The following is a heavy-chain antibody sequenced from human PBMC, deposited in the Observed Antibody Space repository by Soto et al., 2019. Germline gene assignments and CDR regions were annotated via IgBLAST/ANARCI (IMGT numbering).Heavy chain of an antibody. CDR3: ASVKGSSSSTPFDY. D-gene: IGHD6-6*01. J-gene: IGHJ4*02. CDR1: GYTFTSYG. CDR2: ISAYNGNT. Sequence: QVQLVQSGAEVKKPGASVKVSCKASGYTFTSYGISWVRQAPGQGLERMGWISAYNGNTNYAQKLQGRVTMTTDTSTRTAYRELRSLTTDDTAVYYCASVKGSSSSTPFDYWGQGTMLTVSS. V-gene: IGHV1-18*01.